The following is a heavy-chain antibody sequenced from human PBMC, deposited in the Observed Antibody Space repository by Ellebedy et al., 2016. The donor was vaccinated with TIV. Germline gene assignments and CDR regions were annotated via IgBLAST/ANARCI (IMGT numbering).Heavy chain of an antibody. J-gene: IGHJ4*02. V-gene: IGHV4-59*01. CDR3: ARGPYSSAPFDY. CDR1: GGSISSYY. CDR2: IYYSGNT. Sequence: MPGGSLRLSCTVSGGSISSYYWSWIRQPPGKGLEWIGYIYYSGNTNYNPSLKSRVTIPIDTSKNQFSLKLSSVTAADTAVYYCARGPYSSAPFDYWGQGTLVTVSS. D-gene: IGHD6-25*01.